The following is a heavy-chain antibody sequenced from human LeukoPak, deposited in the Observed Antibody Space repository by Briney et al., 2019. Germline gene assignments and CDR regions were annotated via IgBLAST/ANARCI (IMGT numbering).Heavy chain of an antibody. CDR3: ARGSMTGAFDI. V-gene: IGHV3-48*01. Sequence: TGGSLRLSCAASGFTFSSYSMNWVRQAPGQGLEWVSYISSSSSTIYYADSVKGRFTISRDNAKISLYLQMNSLRAEDTAVYYCARGSMTGAFDILVQARMVSVSS. J-gene: IGHJ3*02. CDR2: ISSSSSTI. D-gene: IGHD1-14*01. CDR1: GFTFSSYS.